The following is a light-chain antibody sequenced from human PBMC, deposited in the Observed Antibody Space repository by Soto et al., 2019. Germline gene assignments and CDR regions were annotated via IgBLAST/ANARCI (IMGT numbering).Light chain of an antibody. CDR2: EVT. CDR3: CSYEGSYTLV. Sequence: QSALTQPPSASGSPGQSVTLSCTGTSSDVGGYNYVSWYQQHPGKAPKVMIYEVTKRPSGVPDRFSGSKSGNTASLTISGLQAEDEADYYCCSYEGSYTLVFGGGTKLTVL. J-gene: IGLJ2*01. CDR1: SSDVGGYNY. V-gene: IGLV2-8*01.